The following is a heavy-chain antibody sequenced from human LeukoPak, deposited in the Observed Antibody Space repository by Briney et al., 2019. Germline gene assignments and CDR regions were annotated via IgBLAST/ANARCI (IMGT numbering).Heavy chain of an antibody. CDR1: GFTFDDYG. D-gene: IGHD2-15*01. J-gene: IGHJ5*02. CDR3: ARSVVVVVAATGLDP. CDR2: INWNGGST. V-gene: IGHV3-20*04. Sequence: PGGSLRLSCAASGFTFDDYGMSWVRQAPGKGLEWVSGINWNGGSTGYADSVKGRFTISRDNAKNSLYLQMNSLRAEDTALYYCARSVVVVVAATGLDPWGQGTLVTVSS.